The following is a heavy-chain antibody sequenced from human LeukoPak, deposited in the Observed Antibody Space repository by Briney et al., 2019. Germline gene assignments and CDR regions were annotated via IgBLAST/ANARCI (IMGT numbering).Heavy chain of an antibody. D-gene: IGHD4-11*01. CDR1: GFTFNSYE. Sequence: GGSLRLSCAASGFTFNSYEMNWVRQAPGKGLEWVSYISSSGSPIYYADSVEGRFTISRDNAKNSLYRQMSSLRAEDTAMYYCARVYSNYDPAAMDVWGQGTTVTVSS. V-gene: IGHV3-48*03. CDR2: ISSSGSPI. J-gene: IGHJ6*02. CDR3: ARVYSNYDPAAMDV.